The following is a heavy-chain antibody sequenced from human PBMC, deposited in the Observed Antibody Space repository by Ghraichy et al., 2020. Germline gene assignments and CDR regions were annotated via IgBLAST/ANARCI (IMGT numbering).Heavy chain of an antibody. D-gene: IGHD3-22*01. CDR2: INHSGST. CDR3: ARGFIRYDSSGYYYYYYGMDV. Sequence: SETLSLTCAVYGGSFSGYYWSWIRQPPGKGLEWIGEINHSGSTNYNPSLKSRVTISVDTSKNQFSLKLSSVTAADTAVYYCARGFIRYDSSGYYYYYYGMDVWGQGTTVTVSS. V-gene: IGHV4-34*01. J-gene: IGHJ6*02. CDR1: GGSFSGYY.